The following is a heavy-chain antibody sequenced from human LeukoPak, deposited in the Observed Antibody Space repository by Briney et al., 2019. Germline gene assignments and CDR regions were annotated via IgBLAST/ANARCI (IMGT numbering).Heavy chain of an antibody. D-gene: IGHD6-13*01. Sequence: GGSLRLSCSVSGLTFYTYAMSWVRQAPGKGLEWVSAISGRDGRTYYTDSVKGRFTISRDNSKNTLYLQMNSLRAEDTAVYYCCTSPSFGSSWYQFNYWGQGALVTVSS. CDR3: CTSPSFGSSWYQFNY. J-gene: IGHJ4*02. CDR1: GLTFYTYA. V-gene: IGHV3-23*01. CDR2: ISGRDGRT.